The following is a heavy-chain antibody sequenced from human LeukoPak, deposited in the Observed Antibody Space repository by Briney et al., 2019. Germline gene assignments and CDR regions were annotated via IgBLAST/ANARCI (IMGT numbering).Heavy chain of an antibody. J-gene: IGHJ4*02. V-gene: IGHV1-18*01. CDR2: ISAYNGNT. Sequence: ASVKVSCKASGYTFTSYGISWVRQAPGQGLEWMGWISAYNGNTNYAQKLQGRVTMTTDTSTSTAYMELSSLRSEDTAVYYCARETSYGDSGYYPYWGQGTLVTVSS. CDR1: GYTFTSYG. D-gene: IGHD3-22*01. CDR3: ARETSYGDSGYYPY.